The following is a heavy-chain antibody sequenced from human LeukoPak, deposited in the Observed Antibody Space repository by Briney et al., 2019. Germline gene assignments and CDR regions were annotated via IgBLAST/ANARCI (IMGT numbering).Heavy chain of an antibody. J-gene: IGHJ4*02. CDR2: IKEDGGEQ. CDR3: ARDRAVAGLFDN. V-gene: IGHV3-7*01. Sequence: PGGSLRLSCAASGFTFSTYWMTWVRQTPGKGLEWVANIKEDGGEQNYVDSVEGRFTISRDSTKNSVFLQMNSLRAEDTAVYYCARDRAVAGLFDNWGQGTLVTVSS. D-gene: IGHD6-19*01. CDR1: GFTFSTYW.